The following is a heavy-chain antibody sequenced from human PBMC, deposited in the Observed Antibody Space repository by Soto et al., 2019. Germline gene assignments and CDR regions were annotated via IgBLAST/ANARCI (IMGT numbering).Heavy chain of an antibody. J-gene: IGHJ6*02. CDR3: AREATYDQSGFYQFYSYGLDL. CDR1: GFTFSSYA. D-gene: IGHD3-22*01. CDR2: SSGSGGST. Sequence: GGSLRLSCAASGFTFSSYAMSCVRQAPGRGLERVSASSGSGGSTYYADSVNGRFTISIDNSKNTLYLQMNSLGAEDTAVYYCAREATYDQSGFYQFYSYGLDLWGQGTTVTVSS. V-gene: IGHV3-23*01.